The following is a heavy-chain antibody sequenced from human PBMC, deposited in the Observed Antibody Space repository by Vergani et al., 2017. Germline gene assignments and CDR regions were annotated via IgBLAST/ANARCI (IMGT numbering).Heavy chain of an antibody. CDR2: INYSGST. CDR3: ARGRVLRGVFPGY. CDR1: GGSFSGYY. D-gene: IGHD3-10*01. V-gene: IGHV4-34*01. J-gene: IGHJ4*02. Sequence: QVQLQQWGAGLLKPSETPSLTCAVSGGSFSGYYWSWIRQPPGKGLEWIGEINYSGSTNYNPSLKSRVTISTDTSKNHFSLKLSSVTAADTAVYYCARGRVLRGVFPGYWGQGSLVTVSS.